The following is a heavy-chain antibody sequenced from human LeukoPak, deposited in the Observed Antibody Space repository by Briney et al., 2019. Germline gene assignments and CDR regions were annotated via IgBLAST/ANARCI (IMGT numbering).Heavy chain of an antibody. Sequence: GGSLRLSCAASGFTFSSYGMHWVRQAPGKGLEGVAVISYDGSSKDYADSVKGRFTISRDNSKNTLYLQMNSLRAEDTAVYYCAKDWRLDVWGQGTTVTVSS. D-gene: IGHD3-3*01. CDR1: GFTFSSYG. J-gene: IGHJ6*02. V-gene: IGHV3-30*18. CDR3: AKDWRLDV. CDR2: ISYDGSSK.